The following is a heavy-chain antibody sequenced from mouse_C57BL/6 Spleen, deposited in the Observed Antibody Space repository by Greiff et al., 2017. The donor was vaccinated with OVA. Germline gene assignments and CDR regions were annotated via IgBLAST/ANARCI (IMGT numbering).Heavy chain of an antibody. CDR3: ARGQDYGSSYEVDY. Sequence: QVQLQQPGAELVRPGSSVKLSCKASGYTFTSYWMHWVKQRPIQGLEWIGNIDPSDSETHYNQKFKDKATLTVDQSSSTAYMQLSSLTSEDSAVYYCARGQDYGSSYEVDYWGQGTTLTVSS. V-gene: IGHV1-52*01. D-gene: IGHD1-1*01. J-gene: IGHJ2*01. CDR2: IDPSDSET. CDR1: GYTFTSYW.